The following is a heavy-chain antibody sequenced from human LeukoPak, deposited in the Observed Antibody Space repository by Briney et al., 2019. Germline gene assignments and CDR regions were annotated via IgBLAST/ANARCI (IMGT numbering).Heavy chain of an antibody. Sequence: SVKVSCKASGGTFSSYAISWVRQAPGQGLEWMGGIIPIFGTANYAQKFQGRVTITADESTSTAYMELSSLRSEDTAVYYCARDNLLLAYCGGDCYYFDYWGQGTLVTVSS. V-gene: IGHV1-69*13. J-gene: IGHJ4*02. CDR1: GGTFSSYA. CDR2: IIPIFGTA. CDR3: ARDNLLLAYCGGDCYYFDY. D-gene: IGHD2-21*02.